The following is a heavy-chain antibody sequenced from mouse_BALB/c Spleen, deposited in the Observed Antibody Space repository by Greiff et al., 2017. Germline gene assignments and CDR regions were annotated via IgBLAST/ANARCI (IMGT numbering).Heavy chain of an antibody. Sequence: VKLQESGPELVKPGASVKISCKASGYAFSSSWMNWVKQRPGQGLEWIGRIYPGDGDTNYNGKFKGKATLTADKSSSTAYMQLSSLTSVDSAVYFCARRKYGNYGYYAMDYWGQGTSVTVSS. CDR3: ARRKYGNYGYYAMDY. V-gene: IGHV1-82*01. CDR2: IYPGDGDT. CDR1: GYAFSSSW. D-gene: IGHD2-10*02. J-gene: IGHJ4*01.